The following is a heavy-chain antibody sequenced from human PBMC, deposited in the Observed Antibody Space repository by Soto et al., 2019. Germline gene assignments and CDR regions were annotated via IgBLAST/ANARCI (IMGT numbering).Heavy chain of an antibody. CDR2: IRATAGTT. D-gene: IGHD5-12*01. CDR1: GFTFSSYG. V-gene: IGHV3-23*01. J-gene: IGHJ4*02. Sequence: GGSLRLSCAAAGFTFSSYGVNWVRQAPGKGLEWVSTIRATAGTTYYGDSVKGRFTISRDNSMSTVFLHMNSLGAEDTAMYYCAKGGYTSPFDYWGLGTLVTVSS. CDR3: AKGGYTSPFDY.